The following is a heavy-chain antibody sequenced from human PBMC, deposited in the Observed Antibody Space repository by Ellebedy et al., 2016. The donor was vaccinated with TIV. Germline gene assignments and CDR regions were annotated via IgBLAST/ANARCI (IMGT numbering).Heavy chain of an antibody. Sequence: GESLKISCEASGLTVSSNYMNWVRQAPGKGLEWVSVFYTDGRTYFADSVKGRVTVSRDIARKPLYLQMNSLRAKDTAVYYCARVRGRTESYAMDGWGQGTTVTVSS. CDR3: ARVRGRTESYAMDG. D-gene: IGHD1-1*01. V-gene: IGHV3-66*01. J-gene: IGHJ6*02. CDR1: GLTVSSNY. CDR2: FYTDGRT.